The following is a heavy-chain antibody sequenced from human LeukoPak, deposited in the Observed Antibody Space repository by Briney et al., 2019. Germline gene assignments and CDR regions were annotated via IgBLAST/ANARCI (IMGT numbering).Heavy chain of an antibody. J-gene: IGHJ3*02. CDR2: INHSGST. Sequence: SETLSLTCAVYGGSFSGYYWSWIRQPPGKGLEWIGEINHSGSTNYNPSLKSRVTISVDTSKNQFSLKLSSVTAADTAVYYCASHTRFPHALDIWGQGTMVTVSS. CDR1: GGSFSGYY. V-gene: IGHV4-34*01. CDR3: ASHTRFPHALDI. D-gene: IGHD3-10*01.